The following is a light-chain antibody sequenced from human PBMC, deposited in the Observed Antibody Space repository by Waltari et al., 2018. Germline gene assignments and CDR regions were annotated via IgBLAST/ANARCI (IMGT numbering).Light chain of an antibody. V-gene: IGKV4-1*01. CDR2: WAS. CDR3: QQYYSSPPAWT. CDR1: QSILDSSNKRNY. Sequence: DIVMPQSPDSLAVSLGERAPIKCKSSQSILDSSNKRNYLGWYQQKPGQPPKLLIYWASTREFGVPDRFSGSGSGTDFTLTINSLQPEDVAVYYCQQYYSSPPAWTFGQGTKVEIK. J-gene: IGKJ1*01.